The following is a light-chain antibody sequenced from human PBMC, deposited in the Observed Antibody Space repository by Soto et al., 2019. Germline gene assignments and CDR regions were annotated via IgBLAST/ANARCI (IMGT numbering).Light chain of an antibody. J-gene: IGKJ1*01. CDR3: QQYNNWPRT. Sequence: EIVMTQSPATLSVSPGERATLSCRASQSVSKNLAWYQQKPGQAPRLLIYGASTRATGIAARFSGSGSGTEFTLTISSLQSEDFVVYYCQQYNNWPRTFGQGTKVDIK. CDR2: GAS. V-gene: IGKV3-15*01. CDR1: QSVSKN.